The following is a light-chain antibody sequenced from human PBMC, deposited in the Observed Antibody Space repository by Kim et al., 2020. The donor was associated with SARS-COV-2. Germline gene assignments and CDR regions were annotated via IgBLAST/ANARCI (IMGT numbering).Light chain of an antibody. J-gene: IGLJ2*01. Sequence: VSPGQTASITCSGDKLGDKYACWYQQKPGQSPVLVIYEDSKRPAGIPERISGSNSGNTATLTISGTQAMDEADYYCQAWDSSTVVFGGGTKLTVL. V-gene: IGLV3-1*01. CDR2: EDS. CDR1: KLGDKY. CDR3: QAWDSSTVV.